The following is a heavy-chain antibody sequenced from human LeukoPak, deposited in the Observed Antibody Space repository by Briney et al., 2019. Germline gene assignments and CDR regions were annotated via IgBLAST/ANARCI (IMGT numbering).Heavy chain of an antibody. CDR2: IGTAGDT. D-gene: IGHD4-17*01. V-gene: IGHV3-13*01. CDR3: ARVGSYGDLDY. CDR1: GFTFSSYD. J-gene: IGHJ4*02. Sequence: GSLRLSCAASGFTFSSYDMHWVRQATGKGLEWVSAIGTAGDTYYPGSVKGRFTISRENAKNSLYLQMNSLRAGDTAVYYCARVGSYGDLDYWGQGTLVTVSS.